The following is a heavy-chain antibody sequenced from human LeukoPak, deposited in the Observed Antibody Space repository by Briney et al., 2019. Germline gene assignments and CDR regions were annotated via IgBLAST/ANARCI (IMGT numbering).Heavy chain of an antibody. CDR3: ARGHTYYYDSSGYTKGRYFDY. CDR2: INHSGST. CDR1: GGSFSGYY. V-gene: IGHV4-34*01. D-gene: IGHD3-22*01. Sequence: SETLSLTCAVYGGSFSGYYWSWIRQPPGKGLEWSGEINHSGSTNYNTSPTRRVTISVDTSKNQFSRTLSSVTAADTAVYYCARGHTYYYDSSGYTKGRYFDYWGQGTLVTVSS. J-gene: IGHJ4*02.